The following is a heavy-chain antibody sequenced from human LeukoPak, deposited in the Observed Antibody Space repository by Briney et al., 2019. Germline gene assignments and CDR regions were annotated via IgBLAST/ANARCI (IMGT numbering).Heavy chain of an antibody. V-gene: IGHV3-30*18. CDR1: GFTFSSYG. J-gene: IGHJ4*02. Sequence: GGSLRLSCAASGFTFSSYGMHWVRQAPGKGLEWVAVISYDGSNKYYADSVKGRFTISRDNSKNTLYLQMNSLRAEDTAVCYCAKDRYVAGKSPPDYWGQGTLVTVSS. CDR2: ISYDGSNK. CDR3: AKDRYVAGKSPPDY. D-gene: IGHD6-19*01.